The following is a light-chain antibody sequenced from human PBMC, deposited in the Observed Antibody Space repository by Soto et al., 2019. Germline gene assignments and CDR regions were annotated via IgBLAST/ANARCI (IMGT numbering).Light chain of an antibody. CDR1: SSNIGAGYD. CDR2: GNS. Sequence: QAVVTQPPSVSGAPGQRVTISCTGSSSNIGAGYDVHWYQQLPGTPPKLLIYGNSNRPSGVPDRFSGSKSGTSASLAITGLQAEDEADYYCQSYDSSLSGWVFGGGTKLTVL. CDR3: QSYDSSLSGWV. J-gene: IGLJ3*02. V-gene: IGLV1-40*01.